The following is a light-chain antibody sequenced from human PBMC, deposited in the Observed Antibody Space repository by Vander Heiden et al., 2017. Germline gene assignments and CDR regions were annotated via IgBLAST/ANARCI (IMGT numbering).Light chain of an antibody. CDR3: QQANSFPRT. CDR1: QGISTW. J-gene: IGKJ1*01. Sequence: SQSPSSVSASVGDRVTITCRASQGISTWLAWYQQIPGKAPKLLISSASSLQSGVPSRFSGSGSGTDFILTISTLQPEDFATYYCQQANSFPRTFGQGTKVEIK. V-gene: IGKV1-12*01. CDR2: SAS.